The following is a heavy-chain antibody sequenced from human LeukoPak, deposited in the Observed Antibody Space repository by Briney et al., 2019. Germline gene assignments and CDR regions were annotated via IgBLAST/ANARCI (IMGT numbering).Heavy chain of an antibody. J-gene: IGHJ4*02. CDR2: MNPNSGGT. V-gene: IGHV1-2*02. Sequence: EASVKVSCKASGYTFTSYDINWVRQATGQGLEWMGWMNPNSGGTNYAQKFQGRVTMTRDTSISTAYMELSRLRSDDTAVYYCARAGDITIFGVVITGPNDYWGQGTLVTVSS. D-gene: IGHD3-3*01. CDR1: GYTFTSYD. CDR3: ARAGDITIFGVVITGPNDY.